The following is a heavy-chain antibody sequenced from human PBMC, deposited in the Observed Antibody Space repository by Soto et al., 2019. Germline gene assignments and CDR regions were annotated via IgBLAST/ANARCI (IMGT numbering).Heavy chain of an antibody. CDR1: GGSISSYY. CDR3: ARFSIAARYYYYYYMDV. J-gene: IGHJ6*03. D-gene: IGHD6-6*01. CDR2: IYYSGST. V-gene: IGHV4-59*01. Sequence: SETLSLTCTVSGGSISSYYWSWIRQPPGKGLEWIGYIYYSGSTNYNPSLKSRVTISVDTSKNQFSLKLSSVTAADTAVYYCARFSIAARYYYYYYMDVWGKGTTVTVSS.